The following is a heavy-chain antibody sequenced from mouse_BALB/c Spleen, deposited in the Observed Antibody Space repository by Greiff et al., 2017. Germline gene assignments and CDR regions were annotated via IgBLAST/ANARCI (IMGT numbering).Heavy chain of an antibody. CDR1: GFTFSSYG. V-gene: IGHV5-6-3*01. CDR2: INSNGGST. J-gene: IGHJ2*01. Sequence: EVQVVESGGGLVQPGGSLKLSCAASGFTFSSYGMSWVRQTPDKRLELVATINSNGGSTYYPDSVKGRFTISRDNAKNTLYLQMSSLKSEDTAMYYCARVVTRLYYFDYWGQGTTLTVSS. CDR3: ARVVTRLYYFDY. D-gene: IGHD2-1*01.